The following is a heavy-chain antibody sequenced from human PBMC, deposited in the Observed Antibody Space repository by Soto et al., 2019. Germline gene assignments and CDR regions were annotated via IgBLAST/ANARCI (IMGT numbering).Heavy chain of an antibody. Sequence: GASVKVSCKASGYTFTSYAMHWVRQSPGQRLEWMGLINPGGGNTSYSQKFQGRVTITRDTSTSTVYMELSSLRSEDTAVYYCARVYCSGGSCYSVEYWGQGTLVTVSS. CDR2: INPGGGNT. V-gene: IGHV1-3*01. CDR1: GYTFTSYA. J-gene: IGHJ4*02. D-gene: IGHD2-15*01. CDR3: ARVYCSGGSCYSVEY.